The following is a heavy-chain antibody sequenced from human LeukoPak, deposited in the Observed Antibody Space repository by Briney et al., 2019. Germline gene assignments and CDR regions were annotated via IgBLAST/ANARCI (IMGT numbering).Heavy chain of an antibody. CDR3: AREWFGELLDSY. Sequence: PGRSLRLSRAASGFTFRIFSMTCVRQARGKARERVSSISSSSSYVYYSGSMKGRFTMSRYNAKNSLYLPMNSLRAEDTAVYYCAREWFGELLDSYWGQGSLVTVSS. J-gene: IGHJ4*02. CDR2: ISSSSSYV. V-gene: IGHV3-21*01. CDR1: GFTFRIFS. D-gene: IGHD3-10*01.